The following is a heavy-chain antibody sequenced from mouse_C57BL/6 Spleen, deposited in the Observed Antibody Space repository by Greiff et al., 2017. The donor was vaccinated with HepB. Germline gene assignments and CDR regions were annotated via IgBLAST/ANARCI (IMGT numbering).Heavy chain of an antibody. V-gene: IGHV1-69*01. D-gene: IGHD3-3*01. J-gene: IGHJ2*01. CDR3: ARGDVPDYYFDY. CDR1: GYTFTSYW. CDR2: IDPSDSYT. Sequence: QVQLQQPGAELVMPGASVKLSCKASGYTFTSYWMHWVKQRPGQGLEWIGEIDPSDSYTNYNQKFKGKSTLTVDKSSSTAYMQLSSLTSEDSAVYYCARGDVPDYYFDYWGQGTTLTVAS.